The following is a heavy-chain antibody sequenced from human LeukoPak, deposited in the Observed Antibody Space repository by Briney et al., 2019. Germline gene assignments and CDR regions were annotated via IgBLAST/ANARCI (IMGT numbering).Heavy chain of an antibody. Sequence: ASVKVSCKASGYTFTSYGISWVRQAPGQRPERMGWISAYNCNTNYAQKIQGRVSMTTDTSTSTAYMALRSLRSDDTAVYYCARLIVVVPAALDAFDIWGQGTMVTVSS. CDR1: GYTFTSYG. V-gene: IGHV1-18*04. D-gene: IGHD2-2*01. CDR2: ISAYNCNT. CDR3: ARLIVVVPAALDAFDI. J-gene: IGHJ3*02.